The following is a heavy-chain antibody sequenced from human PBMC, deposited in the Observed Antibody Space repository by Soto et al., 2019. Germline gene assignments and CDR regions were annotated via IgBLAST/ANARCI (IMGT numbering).Heavy chain of an antibody. Sequence: SETLSLTCTVSGGSVSSGSYYWSWIRQPPGKGLELIGYIYYSGSTNYNPSLKSRVTISVDTSKNQFSLKLSSVTAADTAVYYCAREGRIVLVPAARPFSWFDPWGQGTLVTVSS. J-gene: IGHJ5*02. D-gene: IGHD2-2*02. CDR3: AREGRIVLVPAARPFSWFDP. V-gene: IGHV4-61*01. CDR1: GGSVSSGSYY. CDR2: IYYSGST.